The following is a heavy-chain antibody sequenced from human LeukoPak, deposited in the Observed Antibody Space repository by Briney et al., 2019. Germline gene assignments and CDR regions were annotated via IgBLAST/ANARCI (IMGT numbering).Heavy chain of an antibody. V-gene: IGHV1-2*02. CDR1: GYTFSGYY. CDR2: INPKSGGT. Sequence: ASVKVSCKASGYTFSGYYMHWVRQAPGQGLEWMGWINPKSGGTNYAQKFQGRVTMTRDTCISTVYMELSRLRSDDTAVYNCARGPGLTAILNWFDPWGQGTLATVSS. J-gene: IGHJ5*02. D-gene: IGHD1-14*01. CDR3: ARGPGLTAILNWFDP.